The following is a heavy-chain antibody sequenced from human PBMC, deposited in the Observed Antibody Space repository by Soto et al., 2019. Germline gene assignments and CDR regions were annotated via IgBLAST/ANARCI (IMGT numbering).Heavy chain of an antibody. CDR2: HYSGGST. CDR1: GLSVSSNY. CDR3: ARHRHPRGTVGATSPLDP. Sequence: ESGGGLVQPGGSLRLSCAISGLSVSSNYLSWVRQAPGKGLEWVSVHYSGGSTYYADSVQGRFTISRDKSNNTLYLQMRRVRAEDTAVYFCARHRHPRGTVGATSPLDPWGQGTQVTVSS. J-gene: IGHJ5*02. D-gene: IGHD1-26*01. V-gene: IGHV3-53*01.